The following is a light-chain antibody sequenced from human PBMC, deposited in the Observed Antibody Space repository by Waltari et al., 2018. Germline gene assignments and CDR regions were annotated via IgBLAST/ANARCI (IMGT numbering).Light chain of an antibody. CDR2: DVN. V-gene: IGLV2-14*03. CDR1: RSDVGGHNY. J-gene: IGLJ3*02. Sequence: QSVLTQPASMSGSPGQSITISCTGGRSDVGGHNYVYWYQQHLGRAPKLLIYDVNNRPSDVSNRFSGAKSGNTASLTISGLQPEDEADYYCSSYTSTAHILFGGGTKLTVL. CDR3: SSYTSTAHIL.